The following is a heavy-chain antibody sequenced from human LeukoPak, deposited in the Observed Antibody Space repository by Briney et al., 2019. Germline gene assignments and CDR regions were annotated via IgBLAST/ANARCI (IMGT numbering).Heavy chain of an antibody. J-gene: IGHJ4*02. D-gene: IGHD2-2*02. CDR3: ARARANCSSTSCYNLFDY. V-gene: IGHV4-34*01. Sequence: PETLSLTCAVYGGSFSGYYWSWIRQPPGKGLEWIGEINHSGSTNYNPSLKSRVTISVDTSKNQFSLKLSSVTAADTAVYYCARARANCSSTSCYNLFDYWGQGTLVTVSS. CDR1: GGSFSGYY. CDR2: INHSGST.